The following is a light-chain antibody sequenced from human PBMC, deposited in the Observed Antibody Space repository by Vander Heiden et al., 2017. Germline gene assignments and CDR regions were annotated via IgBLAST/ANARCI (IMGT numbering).Light chain of an antibody. CDR2: GAS. V-gene: IGKV3-20*01. Sequence: EIVLTQSPGTLSLSPGERAALSCRASQSFSSSYLAWYQQKPGQAPRLLIYGASSRATGIPDRFSGSGSGTDFTLTISRLEPEDFAVYYCQQYGSSLRTGGKGTKVEIK. CDR1: QSFSSSY. J-gene: IGKJ1*01. CDR3: QQYGSSLRT.